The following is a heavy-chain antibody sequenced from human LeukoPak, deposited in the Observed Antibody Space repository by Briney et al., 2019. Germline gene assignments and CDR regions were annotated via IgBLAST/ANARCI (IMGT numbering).Heavy chain of an antibody. CDR3: AKDHYDILTGYYFPDY. D-gene: IGHD3-9*01. V-gene: IGHV3-30*18. CDR1: GFTFSSYG. Sequence: GRSLRLSCAASGFTFSSYGMHWVRQAPGKGLEWVAVISYDGSNKYYADSVKGRFTTSRDNSKNTLYLQMNSLRAEDTAVYYCAKDHYDILTGYYFPDYWGQGTLVTVSS. J-gene: IGHJ4*02. CDR2: ISYDGSNK.